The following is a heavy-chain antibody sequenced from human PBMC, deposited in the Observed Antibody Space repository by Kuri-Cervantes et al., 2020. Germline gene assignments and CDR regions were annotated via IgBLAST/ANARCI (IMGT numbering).Heavy chain of an antibody. CDR2: ISSRSSTI. CDR1: GFSFSTYS. V-gene: IGHV3-48*04. CDR3: AKFMDSSGYYDY. Sequence: GGSLRLSCSASGFSFSTYSMKWVRQAPGKGLESVSYISSRSSTIYYADSVKGRFTISRDNAKNSLYLQMNSLRAEDTALYYCAKFMDSSGYYDYWGQGTLVTVSS. D-gene: IGHD3-22*01. J-gene: IGHJ4*02.